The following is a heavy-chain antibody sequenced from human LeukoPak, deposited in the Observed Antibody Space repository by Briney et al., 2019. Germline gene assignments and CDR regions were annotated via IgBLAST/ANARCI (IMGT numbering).Heavy chain of an antibody. J-gene: IGHJ6*02. V-gene: IGHV1-18*01. CDR2: ISAYNGNT. CDR1: GYTFTIYG. CDR3: AKIRELGGYYYYYGMDV. D-gene: IGHD1-7*01. Sequence: GASVTVSCKASGYTFTIYGISWVRQAPGQGLEWMGWISAYNGNTNYAQKLQGRVTMTTDTSTSTAYMELRSLRSDDTAVYYCAKIRELGGYYYYYGMDVWGQGTTVTVSS.